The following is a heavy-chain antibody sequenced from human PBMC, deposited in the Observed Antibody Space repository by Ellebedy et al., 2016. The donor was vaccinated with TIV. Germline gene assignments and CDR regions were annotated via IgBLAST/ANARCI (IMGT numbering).Heavy chain of an antibody. CDR3: TRAYVTMIVVVRDAFDI. Sequence: GESLKISCTASGFTFGDYAMSWFRQAPGKGLEWVGFIRSKAYGGTTEYAASVKGRFTISRDDSKSIAYLQMNSLKTEDTAVYYCTRAYVTMIVVVRDAFDIWGQGTMVTVSS. CDR2: IRSKAYGGTT. CDR1: GFTFGDYA. J-gene: IGHJ3*02. D-gene: IGHD3-22*01. V-gene: IGHV3-49*03.